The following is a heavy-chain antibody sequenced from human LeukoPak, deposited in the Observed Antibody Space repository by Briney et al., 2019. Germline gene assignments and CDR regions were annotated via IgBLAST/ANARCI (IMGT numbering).Heavy chain of an antibody. V-gene: IGHV1-2*02. CDR3: ARDQGHYYDSSGYIPDAFDI. CDR2: INPNSGGT. J-gene: IGHJ3*02. CDR1: GYTFTGYY. D-gene: IGHD3-22*01. Sequence: PLASVKVSCKASGYTFTGYYMHWVRQAPGQGLEWMGWINPNSGGTNYAQKFQGRVTMTRDTSISTAYMELSGLRSDDTAVYYCARDQGHYYDSSGYIPDAFDIWGQGTMVTVSS.